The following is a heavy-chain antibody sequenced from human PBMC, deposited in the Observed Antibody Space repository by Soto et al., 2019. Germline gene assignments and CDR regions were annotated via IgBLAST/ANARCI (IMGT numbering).Heavy chain of an antibody. CDR3: ARSQGSSTSLEIYYYYYYGMDV. J-gene: IGHJ6*02. D-gene: IGHD2-2*01. CDR1: GGTFSSYA. Sequence: QVQLVQSGAEVKKPGSSVKVSCKASGGTFSSYAISWVRQAPGQGLEWMGGIIPISDTTNYAQKFQGRVRITADESTSTAYMVLSSLRSEDTAMYYCARSQGSSTSLEIYYYYYYGMDVWRQGTTVTVSS. V-gene: IGHV1-69*01. CDR2: IIPISDTT.